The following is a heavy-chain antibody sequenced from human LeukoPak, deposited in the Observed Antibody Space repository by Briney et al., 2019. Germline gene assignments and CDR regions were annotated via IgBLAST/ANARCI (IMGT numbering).Heavy chain of an antibody. J-gene: IGHJ4*02. V-gene: IGHV1-2*02. CDR3: ARYCSSTSCYTDKATLFDY. CDR1: GYTFTDYY. CDR2: IDPSSGGT. Sequence: ASVKVSCKASGYTFTDYYMHWVRQAPGQGLEWMGWIDPSSGGTNYVQKFQGRVTMTRDTSISTAYMELSRLRSDDTAVYYCARYCSSTSCYTDKATLFDYWGQGTLVTVSS. D-gene: IGHD2-2*02.